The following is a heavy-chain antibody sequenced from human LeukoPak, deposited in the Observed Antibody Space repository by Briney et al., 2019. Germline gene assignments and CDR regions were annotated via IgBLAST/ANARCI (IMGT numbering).Heavy chain of an antibody. J-gene: IGHJ5*02. CDR2: IYYSGST. Sequence: SETLSLTCTVSGGSISSSSYYWGWIRQPPGKGLEWIGSIYYSGSTYYNPSLKSRVTISVDTSKNQFSLKLSSVTAADTAVYYCARGTGYSSSWYLLNWFDPWGQGTLVTVSS. V-gene: IGHV4-39*07. D-gene: IGHD6-13*01. CDR1: GGSISSSSYY. CDR3: ARGTGYSSSWYLLNWFDP.